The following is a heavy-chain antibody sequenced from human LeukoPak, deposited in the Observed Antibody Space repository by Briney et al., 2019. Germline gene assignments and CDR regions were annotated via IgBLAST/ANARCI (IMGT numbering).Heavy chain of an antibody. CDR1: GGSISAYY. J-gene: IGHJ5*02. CDR3: TKDRNSSWYVDWFDP. Sequence: SETLSLTCTVSGGSISAYYWSWIRQPAGKGLEWIGRIYNSGSSDYNPSLKSRVTMSVDTSKNQISLKLSSVTAADTAVYYCTKDRNSSWYVDWFDPWGQGTLVTVSS. D-gene: IGHD3-22*01. V-gene: IGHV4-4*07. CDR2: IYNSGSS.